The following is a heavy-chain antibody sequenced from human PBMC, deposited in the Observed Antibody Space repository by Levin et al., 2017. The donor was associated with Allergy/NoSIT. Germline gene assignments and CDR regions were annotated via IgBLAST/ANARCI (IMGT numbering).Heavy chain of an antibody. D-gene: IGHD4-17*01. J-gene: IGHJ4*02. CDR1: GFTFSSYW. CDR3: ARRRGQLRPFDY. Sequence: GESLKISCAASGFTFSSYWMSWVRQAPGKGLEWVANIKQDGSEKYYVDSVKGRFTISRDNAKNSLYLQMNSLRAEDTAVYYCARRRGQLRPFDYWGQGTLVTVSS. CDR2: IKQDGSEK. V-gene: IGHV3-7*01.